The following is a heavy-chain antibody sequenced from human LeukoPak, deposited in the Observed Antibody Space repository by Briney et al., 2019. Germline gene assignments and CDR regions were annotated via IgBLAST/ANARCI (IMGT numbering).Heavy chain of an antibody. J-gene: IGHJ4*02. CDR3: ARDRGYSYGYVDY. CDR1: GFTFSSYS. V-gene: IGHV3-21*01. Sequence: GSLRLSCAASGFTFSSYSMNWVRQAPGKGLEWVSSISSSSSYIYYADSVKGRFTISRDNAKNSLYLQMNSLRAEDTAVYYCARDRGYSYGYVDYWGQGTLVTVSS. CDR2: ISSSSSYI. D-gene: IGHD5-18*01.